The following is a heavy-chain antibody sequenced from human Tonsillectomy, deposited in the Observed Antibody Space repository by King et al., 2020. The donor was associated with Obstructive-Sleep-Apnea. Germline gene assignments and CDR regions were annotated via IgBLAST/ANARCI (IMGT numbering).Heavy chain of an antibody. CDR2: ISGSVNTI. Sequence: CAASGFTFSTYSMNWVRQAPVKGLEWVSFISGSVNTIYYADSVNGRFTITRDNANNALFLQMNSLRVEDTALSYCTSDKRERWAIDLWGQGTLVTVSS. CDR1: GFTFSTYS. D-gene: IGHD1-1*01. CDR3: TSDKRERWAIDL. V-gene: IGHV3-48*01. J-gene: IGHJ4*02.